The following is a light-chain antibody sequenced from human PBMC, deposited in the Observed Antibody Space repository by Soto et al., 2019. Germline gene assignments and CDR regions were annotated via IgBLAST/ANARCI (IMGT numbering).Light chain of an antibody. Sequence: DIQMTQSPSSLSASVGDRVTIPCRASQRISSYLNWYQQKPGKAPKLLIYAASSLQSGVPSRFSGSGSGTDFTLTISSLQPEEFATYDCQQSYSTPLTFGGGTKVESK. J-gene: IGKJ4*01. CDR2: AAS. CDR3: QQSYSTPLT. CDR1: QRISSY. V-gene: IGKV1-39*01.